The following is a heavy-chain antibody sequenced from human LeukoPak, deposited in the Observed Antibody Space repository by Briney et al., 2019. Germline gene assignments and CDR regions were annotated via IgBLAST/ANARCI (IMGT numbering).Heavy chain of an antibody. D-gene: IGHD6-19*01. CDR1: GFTFSDYY. Sequence: GGSLRLSCAASGFTFSDYYMSWIRQAPGKGLEWVSYISSSGSTIYYADSVKGRFTISRDNAKNSLYLQMNSLRAEDTAVYYCARDKRSSGWYDSGEWYFDYWGRGTLVTVSS. CDR2: ISSSGSTI. J-gene: IGHJ4*02. CDR3: ARDKRSSGWYDSGEWYFDY. V-gene: IGHV3-11*01.